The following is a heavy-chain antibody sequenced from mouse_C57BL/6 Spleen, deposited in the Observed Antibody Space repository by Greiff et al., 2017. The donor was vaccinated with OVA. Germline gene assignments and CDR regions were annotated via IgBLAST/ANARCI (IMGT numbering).Heavy chain of an antibody. CDR1: GYSITSGYD. V-gene: IGHV3-1*01. J-gene: IGHJ3*01. CDR3: AREDGYPAWFAY. CDR2: ISYSGST. D-gene: IGHD2-3*01. Sequence: EVKLVESGPGMVKPSQSLSLTCTVTGYSITSGYDWHWIRHFPGNKLEWMGYISYSGSTNYNPSLKSRISITHDTSKNHFFLKLNSVTTEDTATYYCAREDGYPAWFAYWGQGTLVTVSA.